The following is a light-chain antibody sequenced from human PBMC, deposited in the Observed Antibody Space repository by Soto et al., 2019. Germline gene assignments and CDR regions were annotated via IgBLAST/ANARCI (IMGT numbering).Light chain of an antibody. CDR2: DAS. J-gene: IGKJ4*01. CDR1: QDIGKY. V-gene: IGKV1-33*01. Sequence: DIQMTQSPSPLSASVGDRVTITCQASQDIGKYLNWYQQKPGKAPTVLIYDASNLQTGVPSRFSGSGSGTDFTFTISSLQPEDIATYYCQQFENLPLTFGGGTKVDI. CDR3: QQFENLPLT.